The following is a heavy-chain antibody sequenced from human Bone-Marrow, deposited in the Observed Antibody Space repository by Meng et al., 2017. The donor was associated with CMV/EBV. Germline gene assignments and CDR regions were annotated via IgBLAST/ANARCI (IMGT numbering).Heavy chain of an antibody. Sequence: SETLSLTCAISGASVSSNSAAWNWIRQSPSRGLEWLGRTYYRSKWYNDYAVSVKSRITINPDTSKNQFSLQLNSVTPEDTAVYYCARGRMGIDYYYYYYGMDVWGQGTTVTVPS. D-gene: IGHD2-8*01. J-gene: IGHJ6*02. CDR1: GASVSSNSAA. CDR2: TYYRSKWYN. CDR3: ARGRMGIDYYYYYYGMDV. V-gene: IGHV6-1*01.